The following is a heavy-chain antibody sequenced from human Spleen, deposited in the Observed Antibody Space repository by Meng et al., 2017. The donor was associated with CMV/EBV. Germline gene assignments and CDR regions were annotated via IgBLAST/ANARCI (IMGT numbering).Heavy chain of an antibody. V-gene: IGHV4-31*03. CDR2: IHYIRRT. D-gene: IGHD5-18*01. Sequence: SETLSLTCTGSGASVSSGDDFWAWIRQHPGKGLEWVSFIHYIRRTYYNPSIESRLTMSVGTSGNQFSLRLSSVSAADTAVYYCARGKRYLYGSCFAHYFDCWGRGTLVTVSS. CDR3: ARGKRYLYGSCFAHYFDC. CDR1: GASVSSGDDF. J-gene: IGHJ4*02.